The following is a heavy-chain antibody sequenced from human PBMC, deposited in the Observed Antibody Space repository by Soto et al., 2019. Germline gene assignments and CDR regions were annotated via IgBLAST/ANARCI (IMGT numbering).Heavy chain of an antibody. CDR1: GGSINSGDYY. Sequence: LTCTVSGGSINSGDYYWTWVRQPPGKGLEWIGNIFHSGSTYYTPSLQSRVTISLDTSKNHFSLKPSSVTPADTAVYYCARDRYYGSGTYYNFYSGMDVWGQGTTVTVSS. J-gene: IGHJ6*02. CDR3: ARDRYYGSGTYYNFYSGMDV. CDR2: IFHSGST. V-gene: IGHV4-30-4*01. D-gene: IGHD3-10*01.